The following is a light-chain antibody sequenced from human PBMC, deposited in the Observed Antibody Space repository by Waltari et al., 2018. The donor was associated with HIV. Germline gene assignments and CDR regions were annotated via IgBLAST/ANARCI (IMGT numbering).Light chain of an antibody. Sequence: QSVLTQPPSVSGAPGQRVTISCTGSSSNIGADYDVHWYQQVPGTAPKLLIPGNSNRPSGVPDRFSGSKSGTSGSLAITGLQAEDEADYYCQSYDSSLSGYVFGTGTKVTVL. CDR3: QSYDSSLSGYV. CDR1: SSNIGADYD. CDR2: GNS. V-gene: IGLV1-40*01. J-gene: IGLJ1*01.